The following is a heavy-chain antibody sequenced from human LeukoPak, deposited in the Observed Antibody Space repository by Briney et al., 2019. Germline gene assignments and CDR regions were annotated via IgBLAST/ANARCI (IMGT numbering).Heavy chain of an antibody. CDR1: GGSFSGYY. CDR2: ISFTGNT. D-gene: IGHD3-22*01. V-gene: IGHV4-59*08. Sequence: SETLSLTCAVYGGSFSGYYWSWIRQSPGKRLEWIAYISFTGNTNYNPSLKSRVTISLDTSKTHFSLTLSSLTAADTAVYYCARSPPGWYYDNSGQYYFDTWGQGALVTVSS. J-gene: IGHJ4*02. CDR3: ARSPPGWYYDNSGQYYFDT.